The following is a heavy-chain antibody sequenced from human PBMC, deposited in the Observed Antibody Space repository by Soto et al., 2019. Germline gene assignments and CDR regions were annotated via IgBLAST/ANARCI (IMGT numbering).Heavy chain of an antibody. J-gene: IGHJ6*02. CDR1: GGSISSYY. CDR3: ARLDYGDLYYGMDV. V-gene: IGHV4-59*12. Sequence: SETLSLTCTVSGGSISSYYWSWIRQPPGKGLEWIGYIYYSGSTYYNPSLKSRVTISVDTSKNQFSLKLSSVTAADTAVYYCARLDYGDLYYGMDVWGQGTTVTVSS. D-gene: IGHD4-17*01. CDR2: IYYSGST.